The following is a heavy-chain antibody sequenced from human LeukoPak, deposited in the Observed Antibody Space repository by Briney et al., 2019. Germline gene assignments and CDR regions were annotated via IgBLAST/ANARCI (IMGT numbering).Heavy chain of an antibody. CDR1: GGSISSSSYY. Sequence: SETLSLTCTVSGGSISSSSYYWGWIRQPPGKGLEWIGTIYYSGSTYYSPSLKSRVTISVDTSKNQFSLKLISVTAADTAVYYCAQLERPAYWGQGTLVTVSS. J-gene: IGHJ4*02. CDR2: IYYSGST. D-gene: IGHD1-1*01. V-gene: IGHV4-39*01. CDR3: AQLERPAY.